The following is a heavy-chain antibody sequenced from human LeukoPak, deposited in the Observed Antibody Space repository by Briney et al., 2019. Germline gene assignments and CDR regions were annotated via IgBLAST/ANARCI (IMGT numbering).Heavy chain of an antibody. CDR1: GASIRSGDYY. V-gene: IGHV4-31*03. CDR3: ARGTDSGYDAFDI. D-gene: IGHD5-12*01. CDR2: IYYSGTT. Sequence: PSQTLSLTCSVSGASIRSGDYYWSWIRQHPGKGLEWIGYIYYSGTTYFNPSLKSRLTISVDTSKNLFSLKLSVVTAADTAVYYCARGTDSGYDAFDIWGQGTMVTVSS. J-gene: IGHJ3*02.